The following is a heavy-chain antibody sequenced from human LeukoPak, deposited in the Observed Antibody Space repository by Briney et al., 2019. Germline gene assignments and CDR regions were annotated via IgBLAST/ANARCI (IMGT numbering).Heavy chain of an antibody. CDR3: ARGYSSGWYPHFDY. V-gene: IGHV1-69*06. D-gene: IGHD6-19*01. CDR2: IIPIFGTA. CDR1: GGTFSSYA. J-gene: IGHJ4*02. Sequence: ASVKVSCKASGGTFSSYAISWVRQAPGQGLEWMGGIIPIFGTANYAQKFQGRGTITADKSTSTAYMELSSLRSEATAVYYCARGYSSGWYPHFDYWGQGTLVTVSS.